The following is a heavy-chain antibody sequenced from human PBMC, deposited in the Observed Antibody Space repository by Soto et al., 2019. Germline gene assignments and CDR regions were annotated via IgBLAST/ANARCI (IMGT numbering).Heavy chain of an antibody. CDR2: IWYDGSNK. J-gene: IGHJ6*02. CDR3: GRDGHYASPPNGMVV. Sequence: LRLSCAASGFTFSSYAMRWVRQAPGKGLEWVAVIWYDGSNKYYADSVKGRFTISRDNSKNTLHLQMNSLRAEDTAVYYCGRDGHYASPPNGMVVWGQGTTVTVSS. D-gene: IGHD4-17*01. V-gene: IGHV3-33*01. CDR1: GFTFSSYA.